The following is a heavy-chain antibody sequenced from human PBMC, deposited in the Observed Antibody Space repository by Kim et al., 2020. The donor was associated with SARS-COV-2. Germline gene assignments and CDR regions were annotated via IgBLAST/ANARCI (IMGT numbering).Heavy chain of an antibody. V-gene: IGHV4-59*08. CDR2: VYHREST. J-gene: IGHJ4*02. CDR1: GGSISTYF. D-gene: IGHD5-12*01. CDR3: ARQRIPGYPCSHFDY. Sequence: SETLSLTCTVSGGSISTYFWNWVRQPPGTGLEWIAYVYHRESTDNNPSLNGRVTTSVDTASTQFSLNLTPVNAADTAVYYCARQRIPGYPCSHFDYWGQG.